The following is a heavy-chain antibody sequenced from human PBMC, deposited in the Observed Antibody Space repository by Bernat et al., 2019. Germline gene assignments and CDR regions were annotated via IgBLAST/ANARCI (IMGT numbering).Heavy chain of an antibody. CDR1: GFTFSSYA. CDR3: STVTTSE. D-gene: IGHD4-17*01. Sequence: QVQLVESGGGVVQPGRSLRLSCAASGFTFSSYAMHWVRQAPGKGLEWVAVISYDGSNKYYADSVKGRFTISRDNSKNTLYLQMNSLRAEDTAVYYCSTVTTSEWGQGTLVTVSS. V-gene: IGHV3-30-3*01. J-gene: IGHJ4*02. CDR2: ISYDGSNK.